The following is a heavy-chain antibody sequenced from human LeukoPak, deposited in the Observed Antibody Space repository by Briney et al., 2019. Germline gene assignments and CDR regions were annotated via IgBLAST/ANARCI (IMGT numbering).Heavy chain of an antibody. Sequence: PGGSLRLSCAASGFTFDDYTMHWVRQAPGKGLGWVSLISWDGGSTYYADSVKGRFTISRDNSKNTLYLQMNSLRAEDTAVYYCARNSPYYYYYMDVWGKGTTVTVSS. V-gene: IGHV3-43*01. J-gene: IGHJ6*03. CDR3: ARNSPYYYYYMDV. CDR1: GFTFDDYT. CDR2: ISWDGGST.